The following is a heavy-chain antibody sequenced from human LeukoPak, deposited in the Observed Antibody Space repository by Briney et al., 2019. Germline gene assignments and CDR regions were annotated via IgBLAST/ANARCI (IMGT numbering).Heavy chain of an antibody. CDR2: IKQDGSEK. CDR3: ARDSWGSYKVVWFDP. D-gene: IGHD1-26*01. Sequence: TGGSLRLSCAASGFTFSSYWMTWVRQAPGKGLEWVANIKQDGSEKYYVDSAKGRFTISRDNAKNSLYLQMNSLRAEDTAVYYCARDSWGSYKVVWFDPWGQGTLVTVSS. J-gene: IGHJ5*02. V-gene: IGHV3-7*01. CDR1: GFTFSSYW.